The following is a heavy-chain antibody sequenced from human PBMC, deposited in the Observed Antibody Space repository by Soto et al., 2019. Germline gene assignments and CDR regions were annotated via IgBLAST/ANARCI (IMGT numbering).Heavy chain of an antibody. V-gene: IGHV3-9*01. CDR3: AKDRDGGYYYGMDV. Sequence: DVQLVESGGGLVQPGRSLRLSCAASGFTFDDYAMHWVRQAPGKGLEWVSGISWNSGSIGYADSVKGRFTISRDNAKNSLYLQMNSLRAEDTALYYCAKDRDGGYYYGMDVWGQGTTVTVSS. CDR1: GFTFDDYA. J-gene: IGHJ6*02. CDR2: ISWNSGSI.